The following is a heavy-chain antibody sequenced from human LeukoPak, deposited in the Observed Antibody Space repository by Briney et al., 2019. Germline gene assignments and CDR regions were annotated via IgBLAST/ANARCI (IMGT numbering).Heavy chain of an antibody. CDR3: AKDGSYPVPFDY. V-gene: IGHV3-74*01. CDR1: GFTFSSYW. D-gene: IGHD1-26*01. J-gene: IGHJ4*02. CDR2: INSDGSST. Sequence: GGSLRLSCAASGFTFSSYWMHWVRQAPGKGLVWVSRINSDGSSTSYADSVKGRFTISRDNAKNTLYLQMNSLRAEDTAVYYCAKDGSYPVPFDYWGQGTLVTVSS.